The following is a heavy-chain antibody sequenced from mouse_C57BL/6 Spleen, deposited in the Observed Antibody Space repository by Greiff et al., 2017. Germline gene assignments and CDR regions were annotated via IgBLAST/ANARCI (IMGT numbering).Heavy chain of an antibody. Sequence: QVQLQQSGAELVRPGASVTLSCKASGYTFTDYEMHWVKQTPVHGLEWIGAIDPETGGTAYNQKFKGKAILTADKSSSTAYMELRSLTSEDSAVYYCTRGGSYAIDYWGQGTSVTVSS. J-gene: IGHJ4*01. CDR3: TRGGSYAIDY. D-gene: IGHD1-1*02. V-gene: IGHV1-15*01. CDR1: GYTFTDYE. CDR2: IDPETGGT.